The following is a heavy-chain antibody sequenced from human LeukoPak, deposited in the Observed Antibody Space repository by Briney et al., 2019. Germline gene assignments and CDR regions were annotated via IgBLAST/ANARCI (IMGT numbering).Heavy chain of an antibody. CDR1: GFTFISSA. CDR3: AAGNYDFWSGYPSGHMDV. J-gene: IGHJ6*02. CDR2: IVVGSSNT. D-gene: IGHD3-3*01. V-gene: IGHV1-58*02. Sequence: ASVKVSCKASGFTFISSAMQWVRQAHGQRLEWIGWIVVGSSNTNYAQKFRERVTITRDMSTSTAYMELSSLRSEDTAVYYCAAGNYDFWSGYPSGHMDVWGQGTTVTVSS.